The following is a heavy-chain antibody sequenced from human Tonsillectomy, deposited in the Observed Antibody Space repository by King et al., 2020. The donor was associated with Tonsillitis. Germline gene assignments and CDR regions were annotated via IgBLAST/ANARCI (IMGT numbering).Heavy chain of an antibody. CDR1: GFTFTNYW. V-gene: IGHV3-74*01. J-gene: IGHJ5*02. CDR2: ISTDGTNL. D-gene: IGHD3-22*01. Sequence: VQLVESGGGLVQPGGSLRLSCGASGFTFTNYWMHWVRQAPGSGLVWVSRISTDGTNLSYADSVKGRFTISRDNAKNTLYLQMNSLRAEDTAVYYCARDQGYLGVSDLWGQGTLVTVSS. CDR3: ARDQGYLGVSDL.